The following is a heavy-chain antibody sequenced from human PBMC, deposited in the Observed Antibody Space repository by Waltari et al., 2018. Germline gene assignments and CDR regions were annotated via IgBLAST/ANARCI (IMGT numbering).Heavy chain of an antibody. CDR3: ATGVVTMGPQRADC. V-gene: IGHV3-73*01. CDR1: GFTFSDTA. Sequence: EVRLVESGGGLVQPGGSLRLSCAASGFTFSDTAIQWVRQASGKGVEWVARVRSRENKHTIAYGESVRGRFVVSRDDSTEMAYLQMNSLRTDDTAVYYCATGVVTMGPQRADCWGQGTLVTVSS. D-gene: IGHD2-2*01. CDR2: VRSRENKHTI. J-gene: IGHJ4*02.